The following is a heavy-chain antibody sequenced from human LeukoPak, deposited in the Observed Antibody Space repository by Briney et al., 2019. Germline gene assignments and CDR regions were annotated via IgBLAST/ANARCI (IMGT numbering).Heavy chain of an antibody. CDR1: GGSISSYY. J-gene: IGHJ5*02. V-gene: IGHV4-59*01. Sequence: SETLSLTCTVSGGSISSYYWSWIRQPPGKGLEWIGYIYYSGSTNYNPSLKSRVTISVDTSRNQFSLKLSSVTAAATAVYYCARRPGSSGYDPWFDPWGQGTLVTVSS. CDR3: ARRPGSSGYDPWFDP. D-gene: IGHD3-22*01. CDR2: IYYSGST.